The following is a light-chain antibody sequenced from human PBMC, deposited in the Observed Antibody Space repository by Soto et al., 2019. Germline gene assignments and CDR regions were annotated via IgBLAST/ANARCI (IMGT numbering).Light chain of an antibody. V-gene: IGKV1-9*01. CDR1: QGVRSY. J-gene: IGKJ1*01. Sequence: IQLTQSPSSLSASVGDRVTITCRASQGVRSYLAWFQQRPGKAPKLLIFGASTLQNGVPARFSDGGFGTEFTLTITSLQPEDFATYYCHQVYTYPRTFGQGTKVEIK. CDR3: HQVYTYPRT. CDR2: GAS.